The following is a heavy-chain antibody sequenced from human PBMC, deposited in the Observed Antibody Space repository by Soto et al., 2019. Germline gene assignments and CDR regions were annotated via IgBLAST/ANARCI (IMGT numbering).Heavy chain of an antibody. CDR2: IKQDESKR. Sequence: EVQLVESGGGLVQPGGSLRLSCAASGFTFSSYWMTWVRQXXXXGLEWVANIKQDESKRYYVDSVEGRFTISRDNAKNSLFLQMNSLRAEDTAVYYCARDSSPSYSSRWYDAFDIWGQGTMVTVSS. D-gene: IGHD6-13*01. J-gene: IGHJ3*02. V-gene: IGHV3-7*03. CDR3: ARDSSPSYSSRWYDAFDI. CDR1: GFTFSSYW.